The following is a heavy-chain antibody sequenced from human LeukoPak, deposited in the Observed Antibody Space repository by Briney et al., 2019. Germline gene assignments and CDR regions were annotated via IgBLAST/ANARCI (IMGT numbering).Heavy chain of an antibody. V-gene: IGHV4-28*05. Sequence: SETLSLTYAVSRYSISSPNWWGWIRQSPGKGLEWIGYIYYTGSIYNNPSLKSRVTMSVDTSKNQFSLKLSSVTAVDTAVYYCAKTDSYGYVHDYWGQGTLVTVSS. CDR1: RYSISSPNW. CDR2: IYYTGSI. D-gene: IGHD5-18*01. CDR3: AKTDSYGYVHDY. J-gene: IGHJ4*02.